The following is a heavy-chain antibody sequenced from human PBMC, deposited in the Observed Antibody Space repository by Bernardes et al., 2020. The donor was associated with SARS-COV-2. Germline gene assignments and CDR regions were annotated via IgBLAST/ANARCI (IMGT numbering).Heavy chain of an antibody. CDR2: IRSKPKGYAT. CDR3: TGDYLY. J-gene: IGHJ4*02. D-gene: IGHD4-17*01. CDR1: GFNFTGSA. Sequence: SLILSCAASGFNFTGSAIQWVRQPSGKGLEWIGRIRSKPKGYATTYAASLKGRFVISRDDSRNTAYLQIHSLKIEDTAVYYCTGDYLYWDQGTLVSVSS. V-gene: IGHV3-73*01.